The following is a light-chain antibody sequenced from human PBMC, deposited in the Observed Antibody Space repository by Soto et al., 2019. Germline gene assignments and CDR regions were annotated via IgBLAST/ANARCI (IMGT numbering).Light chain of an antibody. CDR3: QQRSHWPPRIT. CDR1: QSVSSY. V-gene: IGKV3-11*01. Sequence: EIVLTQSPATLSLSPGERATLSCRASQSVSSYLAWYQQKPGQAPRLLIYDASNRATGIPARFSGSGSGTDFTLTISSLEPEDFAVYYCQQRSHWPPRITFGQWTRLEIK. CDR2: DAS. J-gene: IGKJ5*01.